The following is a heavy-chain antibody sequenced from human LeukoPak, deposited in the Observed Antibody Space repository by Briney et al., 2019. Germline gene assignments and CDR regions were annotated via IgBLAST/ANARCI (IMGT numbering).Heavy chain of an antibody. Sequence: PSETLSLTCAVYGGSFSGYYWSWIRQPPGKGLEWIGEINHSGSTNYNPSLKSRVTISVDTSKNQLSLKLSSVTAADTAVYYCARATSGSSNWFDPWGQGTLVTVSS. CDR2: INHSGST. CDR3: ARATSGSSNWFDP. J-gene: IGHJ5*02. V-gene: IGHV4-34*01. D-gene: IGHD2-15*01. CDR1: GGSFSGYY.